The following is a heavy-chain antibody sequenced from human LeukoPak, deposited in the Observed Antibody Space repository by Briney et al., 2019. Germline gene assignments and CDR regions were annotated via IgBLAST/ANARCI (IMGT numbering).Heavy chain of an antibody. CDR2: IYYSGST. CDR3: ARARSSTSSFDP. J-gene: IGHJ5*02. D-gene: IGHD2-2*01. Sequence: SETLSLICTVSGGSISSYYWSWIRQPPGKGLEWIGYIYYSGSTNYNPSLKSRVTISVDTSKNQFSLKLSSVTAADTAVYYCARARSSTSSFDPWGQGTLVTVSS. CDR1: GGSISSYY. V-gene: IGHV4-59*01.